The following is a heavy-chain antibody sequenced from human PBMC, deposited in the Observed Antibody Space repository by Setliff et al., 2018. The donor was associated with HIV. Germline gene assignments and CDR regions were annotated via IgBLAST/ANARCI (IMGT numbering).Heavy chain of an antibody. D-gene: IGHD6-19*01. J-gene: IGHJ3*01. CDR3: AREDRGWSNRGSFDV. CDR1: GESFSGYY. V-gene: IGHV4-34*01. Sequence: NPSETLSLTCAVDGESFSGYYWTWIRQPPGKGLERIGEINHSGGTNYNPSLKSRVTISIDTSRNQFSLRVTSVTAADTAVYYCAREDRGWSNRGSFDVWGQGTMVTVSS. CDR2: INHSGGT.